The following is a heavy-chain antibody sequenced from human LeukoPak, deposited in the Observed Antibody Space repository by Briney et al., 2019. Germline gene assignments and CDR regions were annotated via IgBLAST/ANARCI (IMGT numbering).Heavy chain of an antibody. CDR1: GGSISSYY. J-gene: IGHJ1*01. D-gene: IGHD3-10*01. CDR2: IYYSGST. CDR3: ARGGVVRGVPVWFQH. V-gene: IGHV4-59*01. Sequence: SETLSLTCTVSGGSISSYYWGWIRQPPGKGLEWIGYIYYSGSTNYNPSLKSRVTISVDTSKNQFSLKLSSVTAADTAVYYCARGGVVRGVPVWFQHWGQGTLVTVSS.